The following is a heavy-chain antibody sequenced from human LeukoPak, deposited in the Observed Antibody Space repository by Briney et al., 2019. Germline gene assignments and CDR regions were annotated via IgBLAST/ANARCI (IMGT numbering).Heavy chain of an antibody. CDR1: GFTFSSYS. Sequence: GGSLRLSCAASGFTFSSYSMIWLRQAPGKGVEGVSSIISRRSYIYYVDSVKGRFTISRDNAKNSLYLKMNSLRAEDTAVYYCARGASVGESYDSSGYHFDYWGQGTLVTVSS. V-gene: IGHV3-21*01. J-gene: IGHJ4*02. CDR2: IISRRSYI. D-gene: IGHD3-22*01. CDR3: ARGASVGESYDSSGYHFDY.